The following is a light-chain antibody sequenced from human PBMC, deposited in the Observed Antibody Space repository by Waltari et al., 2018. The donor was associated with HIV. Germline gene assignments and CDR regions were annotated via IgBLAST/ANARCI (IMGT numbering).Light chain of an antibody. CDR2: DVT. CDR1: SSDVGGYNF. Sequence: QSALTQPRTVSGSAGQSVTLPCTGTSSDVGGYNFVSWYQQHPGNAPKLIIYDVTQRPSGVPDRFSGSKSGNTASLTISGLQAEDEADYYCCSYAGKSTFQFGGGTKLTVL. V-gene: IGLV2-11*01. J-gene: IGLJ2*01. CDR3: CSYAGKSTFQ.